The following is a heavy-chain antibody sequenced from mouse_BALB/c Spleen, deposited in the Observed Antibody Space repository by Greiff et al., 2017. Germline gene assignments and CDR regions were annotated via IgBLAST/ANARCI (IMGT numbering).Heavy chain of an antibody. CDR1: GFSLTSYG. D-gene: IGHD2-3*01. J-gene: IGHJ4*01. Sequence: VNVVESGPGLVAPSQSLSITCTVSGFSLTSYGVHWVRQPPGKGLEWLGVIWAGGSTNYNSALMSRLSISKDNSKSQVFLKMNSLQTDDTAMYYCAVGDDGYYNYAMDYWGQGTSVTVSS. CDR3: AVGDDGYYNYAMDY. V-gene: IGHV2-9*02. CDR2: IWAGGST.